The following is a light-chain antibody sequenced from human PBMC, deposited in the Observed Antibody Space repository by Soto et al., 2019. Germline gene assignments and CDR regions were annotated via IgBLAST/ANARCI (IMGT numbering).Light chain of an antibody. Sequence: QSALTQPASVSGPPGQSITISCTGSSSDIGSYNYVSWYQHHPGKAPQLIIFDVIDRPLGVSNRFSGSRSGNTASLTIFGLQAEDEAVYCFSYTSSTMYVFGTGTKLTVL. V-gene: IGLV2-14*01. J-gene: IGLJ1*01. CDR1: SSDIGSYNY. CDR2: DVI. CDR3: FSYTSSTMYV.